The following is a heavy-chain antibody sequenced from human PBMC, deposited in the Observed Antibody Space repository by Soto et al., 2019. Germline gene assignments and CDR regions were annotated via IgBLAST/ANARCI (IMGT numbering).Heavy chain of an antibody. CDR1: GYSFTSYW. CDR2: IYPGDFDT. J-gene: IGHJ4*02. V-gene: IGHV5-51*01. D-gene: IGHD6-19*01. CDR3: ARNSGYSSGWYTVGYFDY. Sequence: GESLKISCKGSGYSFTSYWIGWVRQMPGKGLEWMGIIYPGDFDTRYSPSFQGQVTISADKSISTAYLQWSSLKASDTAMYYCARNSGYSSGWYTVGYFDYWGQGTLVTVSS.